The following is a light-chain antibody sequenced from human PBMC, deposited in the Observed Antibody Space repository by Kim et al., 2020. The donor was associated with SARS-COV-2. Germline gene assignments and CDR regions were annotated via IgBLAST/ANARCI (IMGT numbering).Light chain of an antibody. CDR2: QDS. CDR1: KLGDKY. V-gene: IGLV3-1*01. CDR3: QAWDSSTVV. Sequence: SPGQTARIPCSGDKLGDKYACWYQQKPGQSPVLVIYQDSKRPSGIPERFSGSNSGNTATLTISGTQAMDEADYYCQAWDSSTVVFGGGTQLTVL. J-gene: IGLJ2*01.